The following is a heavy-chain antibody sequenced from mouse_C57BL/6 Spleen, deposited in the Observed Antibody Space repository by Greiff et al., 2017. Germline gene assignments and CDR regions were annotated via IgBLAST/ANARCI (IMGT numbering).Heavy chain of an antibody. V-gene: IGHV5-4*01. CDR2: ISDGGSYT. D-gene: IGHD4-1*01. J-gene: IGHJ1*03. CDR3: ARARQYWDSNWYFDV. CDR1: GFTFSSYA. Sequence: EVHLVESGGGLVKPGGSLKLSCAASGFTFSSYAMSWVRQTPEKRLEWVATISDGGSYTYYPDNVKGRFTISRDNAKNNLYLQMSHLKSEDTAMXFCARARQYWDSNWYFDVWGTGTTVTVSS.